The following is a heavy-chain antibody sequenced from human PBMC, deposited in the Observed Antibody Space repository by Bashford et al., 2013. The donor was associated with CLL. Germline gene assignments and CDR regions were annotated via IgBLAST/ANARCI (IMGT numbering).Heavy chain of an antibody. CDR1: GGSISSSSYY. CDR2: IYYTAYT. V-gene: IGHV4-39*01. Sequence: SETLSLTCTVSGGSISSSSYYWGWIRQPPGKGLEWIGNIYYTAYTYYKPPLKSRVTISVDTSKNQFSLRLSSVTAADTAVYYCARRAPSYTVDYWGQGTLVTVSS. J-gene: IGHJ4*02. D-gene: IGHD2-2*02. CDR3: ARRAPSYTVDY.